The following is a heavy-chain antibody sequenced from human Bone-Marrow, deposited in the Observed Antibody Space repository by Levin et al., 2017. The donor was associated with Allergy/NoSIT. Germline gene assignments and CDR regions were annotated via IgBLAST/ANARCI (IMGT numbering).Heavy chain of an antibody. D-gene: IGHD2-2*02. V-gene: IGHV1-8*01. CDR3: ARAPNCSSTSCYRKRGLRTNYGMDV. Sequence: ASVKVSCKASGYTFTSYDINWVRQATGQGLEWMGWMNPNSGNTGYAQKFQGRVTMTRNTSISTAYMELSSLRSEDTAVYYCARAPNCSSTSCYRKRGLRTNYGMDVWGQGTTVTVSS. CDR2: MNPNSGNT. J-gene: IGHJ6*02. CDR1: GYTFTSYD.